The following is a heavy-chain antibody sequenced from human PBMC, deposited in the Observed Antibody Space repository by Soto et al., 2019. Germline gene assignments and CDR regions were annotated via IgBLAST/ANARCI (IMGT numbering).Heavy chain of an antibody. CDR3: AKDPRMIAFCGLDV. CDR2: ISHDESDK. Sequence: QVQLVESGGGVVQPGTSLRLSCAASGFIFSGYGMHWVRQAPGKGLEWVAAISHDESDKDHADSVKGRFTISRDNSKNPLYRQMTSLRDEDTAVYYCAKDPRMIAFCGLDVWGQGTTVIVSS. J-gene: IGHJ6*02. CDR1: GFIFSGYG. V-gene: IGHV3-30*18. D-gene: IGHD2-21*01.